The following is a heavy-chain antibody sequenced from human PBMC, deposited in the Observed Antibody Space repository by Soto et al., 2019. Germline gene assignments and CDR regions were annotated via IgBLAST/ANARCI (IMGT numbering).Heavy chain of an antibody. Sequence: GGSLRLSCAASGFTFSSYGMHLVRQAPGKGLEWVAVISYDGSNKYYADSVKGRFTISRDNSKNTLYLQMNSLRAEDTAVYYCAKFSGSYRHYYDSSGYYSKWGQGTLVTVSS. CDR2: ISYDGSNK. J-gene: IGHJ4*02. CDR3: AKFSGSYRHYYDSSGYYSK. D-gene: IGHD3-22*01. V-gene: IGHV3-30*18. CDR1: GFTFSSYG.